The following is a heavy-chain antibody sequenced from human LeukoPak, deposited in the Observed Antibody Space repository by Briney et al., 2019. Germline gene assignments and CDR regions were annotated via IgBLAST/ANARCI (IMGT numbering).Heavy chain of an antibody. J-gene: IGHJ5*02. CDR1: GYTFTGYY. D-gene: IGHD3-10*01. CDR2: INPNSGGT. Sequence: ASVKVSCKASGYTFTGYYMHWVRQAPGQGLEWMGWINPNSGGTNYAQKFQGRVTMTRDTSISTAYMELSRLRSDDTAVYYCARSNGWFGELGHVAWFDPWGQGTLVTVSS. V-gene: IGHV1-2*02. CDR3: ARSNGWFGELGHVAWFDP.